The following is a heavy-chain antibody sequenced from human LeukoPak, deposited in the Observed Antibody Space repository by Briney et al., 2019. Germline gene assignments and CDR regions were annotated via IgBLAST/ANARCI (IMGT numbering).Heavy chain of an antibody. J-gene: IGHJ4*02. V-gene: IGHV3-33*01. CDR2: IWSDDRNK. D-gene: IGHD4-23*01. CDR3: ARDYGGDAGLDS. CDR1: GXTFSSFG. Sequence: PGGSLRLSCAASGXTFSSFGMHWVRQAPGKGLEWVALIWSDDRNKYYADSVKGQFTISRDNSKNTLYLQMNSLRAEDTAVYYCARDYGGDAGLDSWGQGTLVTVSS.